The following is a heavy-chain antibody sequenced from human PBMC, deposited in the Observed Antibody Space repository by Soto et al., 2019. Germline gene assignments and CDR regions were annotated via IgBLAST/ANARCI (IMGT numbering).Heavy chain of an antibody. D-gene: IGHD2-2*01. Sequence: GGSLRLSCAASGFTFSSYAMNWVRQAPGKGLEWVALISHDGINKYYADSVRGRFTISRDSSTNTLYLQMNSLRAADTAVYYCGRCTSTSCQLGSDYWGQGTLVTVSS. J-gene: IGHJ4*02. CDR1: GFTFSSYA. CDR2: ISHDGINK. CDR3: GRCTSTSCQLGSDY. V-gene: IGHV3-30-3*01.